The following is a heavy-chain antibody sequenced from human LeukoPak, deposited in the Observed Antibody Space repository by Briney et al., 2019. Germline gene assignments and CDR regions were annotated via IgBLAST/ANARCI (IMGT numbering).Heavy chain of an antibody. V-gene: IGHV3-23*01. Sequence: GESLRLSCVASGFTFNKYAMTWVRQAPGKGLVWVAVISASGDNTDYADSVKGRFTISRDNSKNTLSLQMNSLRVEDTAVYYCAKVVGTGTTPTDYWGQGTLVTVSS. D-gene: IGHD1-1*01. CDR3: AKVVGTGTTPTDY. CDR2: ISASGDNT. J-gene: IGHJ4*02. CDR1: GFTFNKYA.